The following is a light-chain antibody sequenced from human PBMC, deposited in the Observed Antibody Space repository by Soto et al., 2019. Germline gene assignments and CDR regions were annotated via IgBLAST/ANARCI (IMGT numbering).Light chain of an antibody. V-gene: IGKV3-20*01. CDR2: GSS. Sequence: EIVLTQSPGTLSLSPGERATLSWRASQSVSGSYLAWYQQKPGQSPRLLIYGSSDRATGIPDRFSGSGSGTDFTLTISRVEPEDFAVYYCQQYGSSPPYTFGQGTKLEIK. J-gene: IGKJ2*01. CDR3: QQYGSSPPYT. CDR1: QSVSGSY.